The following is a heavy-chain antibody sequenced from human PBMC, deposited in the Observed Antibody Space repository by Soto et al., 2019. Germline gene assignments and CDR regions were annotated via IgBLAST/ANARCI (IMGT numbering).Heavy chain of an antibody. D-gene: IGHD2-15*01. CDR2: ISYSGST. CDR1: GGSISSGNYY. J-gene: IGHJ4*02. Sequence: QVQLQESGPGLVKPSQTLSLTCTVSGGSISSGNYYWSWIRQPPGKGLEWIGFISYSGSTYYSTSLQSRLTISVDTSKSQLSLNLSFVTAADTSVYYCATMGTPATGLYFFDYWGQGSLVTVSS. V-gene: IGHV4-30-4*01. CDR3: ATMGTPATGLYFFDY.